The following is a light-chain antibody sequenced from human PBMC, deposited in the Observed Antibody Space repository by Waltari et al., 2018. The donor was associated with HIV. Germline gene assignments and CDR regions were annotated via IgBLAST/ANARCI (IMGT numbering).Light chain of an antibody. J-gene: IGLJ3*02. CDR2: EVN. CDR1: SSDVGGYNY. V-gene: IGLV2-14*01. CDR3: ASFSCGSTRYV. Sequence: QSALTQPASVSGSPGQSITISCTGTSSDVGGYNYLSWYQQYPGKAPKLIIFEVNNRHSGVSVPNLGSSSGTTASLTITGLQAADEAEYYCASFSCGSTRYVFGGGTKLTVL.